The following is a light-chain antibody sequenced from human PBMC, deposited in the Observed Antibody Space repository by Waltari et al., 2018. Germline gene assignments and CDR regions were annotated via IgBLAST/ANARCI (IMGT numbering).Light chain of an antibody. Sequence: QSALTQPASVSGSPGQSITISCTGTSSDVGGYNFVSRYQRHPSKVPKLIIYEVNHRPSGVSNRFSGSKSGNTASLTISGLQAEDEADYYCSSYTSISTGIFGGGTKLTVL. V-gene: IGLV2-14*01. CDR3: SSYTSISTGI. CDR1: SSDVGGYNF. CDR2: EVN. J-gene: IGLJ2*01.